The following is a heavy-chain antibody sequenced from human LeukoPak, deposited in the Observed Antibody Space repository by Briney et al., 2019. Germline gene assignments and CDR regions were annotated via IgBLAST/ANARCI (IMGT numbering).Heavy chain of an antibody. CDR1: GFPFSSLA. CDR3: ARDGDDYGDYHWFDP. V-gene: IGHV3-33*01. D-gene: IGHD4-17*01. J-gene: IGHJ5*02. Sequence: GRYLRLSCAASGFPFSSLALHGVRKPPGKGLGRVAVIWYDGSNKYYADSVKGRFTISRDNSKNTLYLQMNSLRAEDTAVYYCARDGDDYGDYHWFDPWGQGTLVTVSS. CDR2: IWYDGSNK.